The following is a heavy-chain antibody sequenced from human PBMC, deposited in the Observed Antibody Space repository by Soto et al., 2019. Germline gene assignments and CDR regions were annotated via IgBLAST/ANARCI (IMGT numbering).Heavy chain of an antibody. CDR1: GFTFSSYS. CDR2: ISSSSSYI. Sequence: EVQLVESGGGLVKPGGSLRLSCAASGFTFSSYSMNWVRQAPGKGLEWVSSISSSSSYIYYADSVKGRFTISRDNAKNSLYLKMNSLRAEDTAVYYCASPGDGYREGAFDIWGQGTMVTVSS. D-gene: IGHD5-12*01. CDR3: ASPGDGYREGAFDI. V-gene: IGHV3-21*01. J-gene: IGHJ3*02.